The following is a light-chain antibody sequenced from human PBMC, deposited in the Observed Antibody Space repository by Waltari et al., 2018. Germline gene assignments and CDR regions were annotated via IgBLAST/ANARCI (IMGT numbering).Light chain of an antibody. CDR3: CAYAGSDTFI. Sequence: QSALTQPASMSGSPGQSLTTSCTGSSQDIWRNNLVSWFQQHPGKAPKLIIYYTTNRPSGVSDRFSASKSGSTASLTISGLQGEDEADYYCCAYAGSDTFIFGGGTQVTV. CDR1: SQDIWRNNL. J-gene: IGLJ6*01. V-gene: IGLV2-23*01. CDR2: YTT.